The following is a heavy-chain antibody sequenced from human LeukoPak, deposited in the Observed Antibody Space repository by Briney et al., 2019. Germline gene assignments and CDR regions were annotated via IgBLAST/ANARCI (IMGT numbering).Heavy chain of an antibody. D-gene: IGHD3-3*01. CDR2: IYYSGST. CDR1: GGSISSSSYY. V-gene: IGHV4-39*07. Sequence: SETLSLTCTVSGGSISSSSYYWGWIRQPPGKGLEWIGSIYYSGSTYYNPSLKSRVTISVDTSKNQFSLKLSSVTAADTAVYYCARDLQFLEWLFPNWFDPWGQGTLVTVSS. J-gene: IGHJ5*02. CDR3: ARDLQFLEWLFPNWFDP.